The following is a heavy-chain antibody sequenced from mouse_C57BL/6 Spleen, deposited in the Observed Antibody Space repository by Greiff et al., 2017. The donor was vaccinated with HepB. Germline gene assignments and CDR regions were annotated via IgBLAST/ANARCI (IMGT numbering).Heavy chain of an antibody. CDR1: GYTFTSYW. J-gene: IGHJ2*01. CDR2: IDPSDSYT. D-gene: IGHD2-5*01. Sequence: VQLQQPGAELVKPGASVKLSCKASGYTFTSYWMQWVKQRPGQGLEWIGEIDPSDSYTNYNQKFKGKATLTVDTSSSTAYMQLSSLTSEDSAVYYCAKDYYSNYGYFDYWGQGTTLTVSS. V-gene: IGHV1-50*01. CDR3: AKDYYSNYGYFDY.